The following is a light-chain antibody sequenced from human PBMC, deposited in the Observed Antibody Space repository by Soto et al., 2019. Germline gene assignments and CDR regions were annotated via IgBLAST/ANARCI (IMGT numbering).Light chain of an antibody. CDR3: NSYTSTSTLI. CDR2: EVS. V-gene: IGLV2-14*01. J-gene: IGLJ2*01. CDR1: SSDIGANNF. Sequence: QSALTKPASVSGSPGQSITISCNGSSSDIGANNFVSWYQHHPGKAPHLIIYEVSNRPSGVSNRFSGSKSGNTASLTISGLQAEDEAIYFCNSYTSTSTLIFGGGTQLTVL.